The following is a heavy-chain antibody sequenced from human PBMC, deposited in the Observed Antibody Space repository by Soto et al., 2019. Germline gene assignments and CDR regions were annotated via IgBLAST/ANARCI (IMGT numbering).Heavy chain of an antibody. CDR3: AKDLCDMIVVVHGRFDL. Sequence: GGSLRLSCAASGFTFSSYAMSWVRQAPGKGLEWVSAISGSGGSTYYADSVKGRFTISRDNSKNTLYLQMNSLRAEDTAVYYCAKDLCDMIVVVHGRFDLWGQGILVTVAS. D-gene: IGHD3-22*01. CDR2: ISGSGGST. V-gene: IGHV3-23*01. J-gene: IGHJ5*02. CDR1: GFTFSSYA.